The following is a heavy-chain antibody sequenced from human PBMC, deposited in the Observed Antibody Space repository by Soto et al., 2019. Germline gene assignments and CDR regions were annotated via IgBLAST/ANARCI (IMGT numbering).Heavy chain of an antibody. CDR1: GGTFSSYA. CDR2: IIPIFGTA. CDR3: ARDLGLGYGSGYYFDY. J-gene: IGHJ4*02. D-gene: IGHD3-10*01. Sequence: QVQLVQSGAEVKKPGSSVKVSCKASGGTFSSYAISWVRQAPGQGLEWMGGIIPIFGTANYAQKFQGRVTIPADESTSTAYMELVSLISEDTAVYYCARDLGLGYGSGYYFDYWGQGTLVTVSS. V-gene: IGHV1-69*01.